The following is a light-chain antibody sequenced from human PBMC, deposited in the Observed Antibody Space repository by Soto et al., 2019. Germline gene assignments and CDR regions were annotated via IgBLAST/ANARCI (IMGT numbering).Light chain of an antibody. J-gene: IGKJ4*01. CDR3: QQYDTYPLA. CDR2: KAS. Sequence: EIQMTQSPSTLSASVGDRVTITCRASQSISNYLAWYQQKPGKAPKYLIYKASNLQSGVPSRFSGSGSGTEFTLTISSLQPDDFATYYCQQYDTYPLAFGGGTRVDIK. V-gene: IGKV1-5*03. CDR1: QSISNY.